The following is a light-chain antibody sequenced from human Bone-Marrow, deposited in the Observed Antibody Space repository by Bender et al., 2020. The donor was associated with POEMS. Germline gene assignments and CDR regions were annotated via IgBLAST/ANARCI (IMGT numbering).Light chain of an antibody. J-gene: IGLJ2*01. CDR3: SSYAGSNNVL. V-gene: IGLV2-8*01. CDR1: SSDFAVYNY. CDR2: EVN. Sequence: QSALTQPPSASGSPGQSVTFSCTGTSSDFAVYNYVSWYQQYPGKAPKLLISEVNKRPSGVPDRFSGFKSGNTASLAVSGLQAEDEAVYYCSSYAGSNNVLFGGGTKLTVL.